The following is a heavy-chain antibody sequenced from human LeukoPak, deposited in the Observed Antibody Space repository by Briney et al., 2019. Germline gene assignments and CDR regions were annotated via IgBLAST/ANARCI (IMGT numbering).Heavy chain of an antibody. J-gene: IGHJ4*02. D-gene: IGHD6-13*01. V-gene: IGHV4-39*01. Sequence: SETLSLTCTVSGGSISSSNYYWGWIRQPPGKGLEWIGTIYYSGSTYYNPSLKSRLTISVDTSKNQFSLKLSSVTAADTAVYYCARRGLAAGKKYYFDYWGQGTLVTVSS. CDR3: ARRGLAAGKKYYFDY. CDR2: IYYSGST. CDR1: GGSISSSNYY.